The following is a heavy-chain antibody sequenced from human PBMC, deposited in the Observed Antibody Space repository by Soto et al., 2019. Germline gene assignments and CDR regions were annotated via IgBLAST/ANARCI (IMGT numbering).Heavy chain of an antibody. Sequence: PSDTLSLTCTFSGGTISSGGYYWSWIRQHPGKGLEWIGYIYYSGSTYYNPSLKSRVTISVDTSKNQFSLKLSSVTAADTAVYYCARAGGYSIFSTQKTAYEMDVWGQGTTVTVSS. D-gene: IGHD3-3*02. J-gene: IGHJ6*02. CDR2: IYYSGST. CDR1: GGTISSGGYY. V-gene: IGHV4-31*03. CDR3: ARAGGYSIFSTQKTAYEMDV.